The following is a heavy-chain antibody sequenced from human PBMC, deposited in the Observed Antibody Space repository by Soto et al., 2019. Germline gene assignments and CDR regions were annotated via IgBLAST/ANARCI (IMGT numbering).Heavy chain of an antibody. J-gene: IGHJ4*02. CDR2: ISCCGGST. CDR3: AKADGEQWLIPHLDN. V-gene: IGHV3-23*01. D-gene: IGHD6-19*01. Sequence: GGSLRLSCEASGFNFKKFAIGCVRQAPGEGLEWVSGISCCGGSTFYADSVKGQCRLARDDSKKNMSLQLNSLRVEDTAHYYCAKADGEQWLIPHLDNWGQGTQVTVSS. CDR1: GFNFKKFA.